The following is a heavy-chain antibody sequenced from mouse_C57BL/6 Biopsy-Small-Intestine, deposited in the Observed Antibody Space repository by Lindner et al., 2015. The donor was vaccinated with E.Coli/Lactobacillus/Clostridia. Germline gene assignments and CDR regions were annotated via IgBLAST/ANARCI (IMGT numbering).Heavy chain of an antibody. CDR1: GYTFTDFY. Sequence: VQLQESGPVLVKPGASVKMSCKASGYTFTDFYLNWVKQTHGKSLEWIGVITPYSGYSSYNQKFKGKATLTVDQSSSTAYMELNSLTSEDSAVYYCARHYYGNSFYFDYWGQGTTLTVSS. J-gene: IGHJ2*01. CDR2: ITPYSGYS. V-gene: IGHV1-19*01. CDR3: ARHYYGNSFYFDY. D-gene: IGHD2-1*01.